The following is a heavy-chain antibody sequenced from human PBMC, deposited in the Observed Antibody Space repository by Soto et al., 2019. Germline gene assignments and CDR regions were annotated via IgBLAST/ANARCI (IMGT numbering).Heavy chain of an antibody. D-gene: IGHD4-17*01. J-gene: IGHJ4*02. CDR1: GFTFSTYG. V-gene: IGHV3-30*18. CDR3: AKYIHAVRDGYHYGADY. Sequence: PGGSLKLSCAVSGFTFSTYGMHWVRQAPGKGLVWVAIISYDGSNKYYADSVMGRFAISRDNSKHTLFLQLNSLRPEDTAVYYCAKYIHAVRDGYHYGADYWGQGTQVTVSP. CDR2: ISYDGSNK.